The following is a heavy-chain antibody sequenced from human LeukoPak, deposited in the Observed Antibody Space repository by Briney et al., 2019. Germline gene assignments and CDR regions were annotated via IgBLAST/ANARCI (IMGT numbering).Heavy chain of an antibody. CDR2: INPSGGST. CDR3: AREMVHYYDSSGYYSKYIDY. V-gene: IGHV1-46*01. J-gene: IGHJ4*02. Sequence: ASVKVSCKASGYTFTSYYMHWVRQAPGQGLEWMGIINPSGGSTSYAQKFQGRVTMTRDTSTSTVYMELSSLRSEDTAVCYCAREMVHYYDSSGYYSKYIDYWGQGTLVTVSS. D-gene: IGHD3-22*01. CDR1: GYTFTSYY.